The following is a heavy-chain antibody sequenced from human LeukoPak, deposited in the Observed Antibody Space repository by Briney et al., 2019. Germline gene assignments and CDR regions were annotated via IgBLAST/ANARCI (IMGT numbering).Heavy chain of an antibody. Sequence: PGGSLRLSCAASGFTFSSYWMHWVRQAPGKGLAWVSRINSDGSSTSYTDSVKGRFTISRDNAKNTLYLQMNSLRAEDTAVYYCARAELYYYGSGSHPTDYWGQGTLVTVSS. D-gene: IGHD3-10*01. J-gene: IGHJ4*02. CDR3: ARAELYYYGSGSHPTDY. CDR1: GFTFSSYW. CDR2: INSDGSST. V-gene: IGHV3-74*01.